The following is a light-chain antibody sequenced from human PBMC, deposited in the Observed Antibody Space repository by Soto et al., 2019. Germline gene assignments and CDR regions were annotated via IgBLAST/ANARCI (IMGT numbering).Light chain of an antibody. J-gene: IGKJ1*01. CDR2: GAS. CDR3: QHHNSYSQT. Sequence: DIHMTQSPPTLSASVGDRVTITCRASQSIRHYLAWYQQMPGKAPKLLIYGASTLQSGVPSRFSGSGSGTEFTLTISSLQPDDFGTYFCQHHNSYSQTFGQGTKVEIK. CDR1: QSIRHY. V-gene: IGKV1-5*01.